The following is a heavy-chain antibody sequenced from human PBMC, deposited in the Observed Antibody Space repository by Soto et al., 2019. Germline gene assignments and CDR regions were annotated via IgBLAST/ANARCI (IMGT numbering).Heavy chain of an antibody. D-gene: IGHD2-15*01. V-gene: IGHV1-18*01. CDR3: ARVMVVVATSAFDI. CDR2: ISPSNGNT. CDR1: GYTFTTYG. J-gene: IGHJ3*02. Sequence: QVQLVQSGAEVKKPGASMKVSCKASGYTFTTYGLTWVRQAPGQGLEWMGWISPSNGNTNYAEKFQGRVTMTTDTSTSTAYMELRSLRSDDTAVYYRARVMVVVATSAFDIWGQGTMVTVSS.